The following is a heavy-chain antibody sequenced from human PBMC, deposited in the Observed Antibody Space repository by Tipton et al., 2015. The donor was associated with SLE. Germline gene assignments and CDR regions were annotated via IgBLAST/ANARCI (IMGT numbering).Heavy chain of an antibody. V-gene: IGHV3-23*01. CDR1: GFTFSSYA. Sequence: GSLRLSCAASGFTFSSYAMSWVRQAPGKGLEWVSAISGSGGSTYYADSVKGRFTISRDNSKNTLYLQMNSLRAEDTAVYYCAKDIMDGPYYYMDVWGKGTTVTVSS. J-gene: IGHJ6*03. CDR2: ISGSGGST. CDR3: AKDIMDGPYYYMDV. D-gene: IGHD2-8*01.